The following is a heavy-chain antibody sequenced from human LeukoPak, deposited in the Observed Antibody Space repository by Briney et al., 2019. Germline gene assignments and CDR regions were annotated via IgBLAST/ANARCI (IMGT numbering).Heavy chain of an antibody. Sequence: PGGSLRLSCAASGFTFSSYGMSWVRQAPGKGLEWVAFIRYDGSKKYYADSVKGRFTISRDNSKNTLYLQMNSLRAEDTAVYYCARDTLGEGEDANYAVYYFDYWGQGTPVTVSS. CDR1: GFTFSSYG. CDR3: ARDTLGEGEDANYAVYYFDY. J-gene: IGHJ4*02. CDR2: IRYDGSKK. V-gene: IGHV3-30*02. D-gene: IGHD4/OR15-4a*01.